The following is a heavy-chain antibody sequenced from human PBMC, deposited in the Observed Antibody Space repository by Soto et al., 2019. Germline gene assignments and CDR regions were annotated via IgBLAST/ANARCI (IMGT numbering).Heavy chain of an antibody. CDR1: QISFSSYW. CDR3: ATDLSWPNY. Sequence: EEQLVESGGGLVQPGGSLKLSCVVSQISFSSYWMTWVRQAPGKGLECVANINQDGSEKYYEDSVKGRFTISRANTKNSVYLHMNSLTAEDTAVDYWATDLSWPNYWGHGTLVAVSS. V-gene: IGHV3-7*01. CDR2: INQDGSEK. J-gene: IGHJ4*01. D-gene: IGHD2-15*01.